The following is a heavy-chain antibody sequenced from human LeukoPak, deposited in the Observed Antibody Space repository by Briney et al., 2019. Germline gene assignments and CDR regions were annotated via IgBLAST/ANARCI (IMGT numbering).Heavy chain of an antibody. D-gene: IGHD3-10*02. J-gene: IGHJ6*04. V-gene: IGHV3-48*03. CDR1: GFTFSSYE. Sequence: GGSLRLSCAASGFTFSSYEMNWVRQAPGKGLEWVSSISRGGSPIYYADSVKGRFTTSRDNAKNSLYLQMNSLRAEDTAVYYCAELGITMIGGVWGKGTTVTISS. CDR3: AELGITMIGGV. CDR2: ISRGGSPI.